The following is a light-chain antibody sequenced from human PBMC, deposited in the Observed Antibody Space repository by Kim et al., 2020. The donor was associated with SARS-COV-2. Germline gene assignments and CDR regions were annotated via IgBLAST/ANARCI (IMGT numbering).Light chain of an antibody. CDR3: ATWDGSLSGRV. CDR2: RDN. V-gene: IGLV1-47*01. Sequence: QSVLTQPPSASGTPGQRVTISCSGSSSNIGSNSVSWYQQFPGAAPKLLIYRDNQRPSGVPDRLSGSKSGTSASLAISGLRSEDEAGYYCATWDGSLSGRVFGGGTKVTVL. CDR1: SSNIGSNS. J-gene: IGLJ3*02.